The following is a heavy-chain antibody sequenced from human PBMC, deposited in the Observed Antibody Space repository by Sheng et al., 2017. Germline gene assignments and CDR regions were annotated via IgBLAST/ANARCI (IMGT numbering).Heavy chain of an antibody. J-gene: IGHJ3*02. CDR1: GFTFSSYW. CDR3: ARSSLPFDI. V-gene: IGHV3-74*01. Sequence: EVQLVESGGGLVQPGGSLRLSCAASGFTFSSYWMHWVRQVPGKGLVWVSRSNSDGSSTSYADSVKGRFTISRDNAESTLYLQMNGLRAEDTAVHYCARSSLPFDIWGQGTMVTVSS. CDR2: SNSDGSST.